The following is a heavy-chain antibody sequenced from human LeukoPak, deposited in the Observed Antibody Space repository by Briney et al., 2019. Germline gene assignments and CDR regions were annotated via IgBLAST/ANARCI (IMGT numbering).Heavy chain of an antibody. Sequence: PSETLSLTCAVYGGSFSGYYWSWIRQPPGKGLEWIGEINHSGSTNYNPSLKSRVTISVDTSKNQFSLKLSSVTAADTAVYYCARYRGITIFGPRLYYFDYWGQGTLVTVSS. D-gene: IGHD3-3*01. CDR1: GGSFSGYY. CDR3: ARYRGITIFGPRLYYFDY. V-gene: IGHV4-34*01. J-gene: IGHJ4*02. CDR2: INHSGST.